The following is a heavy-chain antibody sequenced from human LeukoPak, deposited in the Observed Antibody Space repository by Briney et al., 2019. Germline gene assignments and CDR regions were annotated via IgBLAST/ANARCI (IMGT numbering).Heavy chain of an antibody. V-gene: IGHV3-30*18. J-gene: IGHJ3*02. CDR2: ISYDGSNK. CDR3: AKVWATHAMADAFDI. CDR1: GFTFSSYS. D-gene: IGHD5-18*01. Sequence: PGGSLRLSCAASGFTFSSYSMNWVRQAPGKGLEWVAVISYDGSNKYYADSVKGRFTISRDNSKNTLYLQMNSLRAEDTAVYYCAKVWATHAMADAFDIWGQGTMVTVSS.